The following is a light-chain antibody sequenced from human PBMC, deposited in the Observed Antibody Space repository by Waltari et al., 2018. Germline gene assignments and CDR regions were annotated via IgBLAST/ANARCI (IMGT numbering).Light chain of an antibody. CDR1: NNDVATYDL. V-gene: IGLV2-23*01. CDR3: CSYAGTWL. CDR2: QGT. J-gene: IGLJ2*01. Sequence: QSALTQPASMSASPGQSITISCTATNNDVATYDLVSWYQQHPGNAPKLLIFQGTNRPSEVSSRFSGSKSADTASLTISGLQPEDEAYYYCCSYAGTWLFGGGTKLTVL.